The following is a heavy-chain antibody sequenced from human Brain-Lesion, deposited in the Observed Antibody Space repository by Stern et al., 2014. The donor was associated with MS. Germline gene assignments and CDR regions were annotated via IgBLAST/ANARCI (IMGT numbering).Heavy chain of an antibody. CDR3: ARDQRGITIFGVVTDYYYLGMDV. J-gene: IGHJ6*02. CDR2: INPNTGGT. D-gene: IGHD3-3*01. CDR1: GYIFTGYY. Sequence: VQLLQPGASVKVSCKTSGYIFTGYYIHWVRQAPGQGLEWMAWINPNTGGTKYAQKFQGRVTMSRDTSISTAYVELSSLTSDDTAVYYCARDQRGITIFGVVTDYYYLGMDVWGQGTTVTVSS. V-gene: IGHV1-2*02.